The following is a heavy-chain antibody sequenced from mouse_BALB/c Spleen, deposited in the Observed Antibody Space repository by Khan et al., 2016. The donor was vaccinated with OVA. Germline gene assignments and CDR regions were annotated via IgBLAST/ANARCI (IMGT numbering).Heavy chain of an antibody. CDR3: ASHVTGSFAY. CDR2: ISSAGDYT. Sequence: EVELVESGGDLVRPGGSLKLSCSASGFTFSTYSMSWVRQTPDKRLEWVATISSAGDYTFFPDSVKGRFTISRDNARNTLYLQMSSLRSEDTAMYYCASHVTGSFAYWGQGNLGNGSA. D-gene: IGHD4-1*01. J-gene: IGHJ3*01. V-gene: IGHV5-6*01. CDR1: GFTFSTYS.